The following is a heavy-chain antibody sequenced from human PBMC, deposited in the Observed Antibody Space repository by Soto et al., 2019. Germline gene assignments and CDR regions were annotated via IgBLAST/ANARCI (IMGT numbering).Heavy chain of an antibody. J-gene: IGHJ4*02. V-gene: IGHV1-3*05. CDR1: GYTFTGYA. CDR3: ACAVAVPADFAF. Sequence: QVQLVQSGAEEKKPGASVKVSCKASGYTFTGYAMHWVRQAPGQRLEWMGWINADNGNTKYSQKVQGRVTITRDTSATTAYMALSSLRSEATAMSSCACAVAVPADFAFWGQGTLVTLSS. CDR2: INADNGNT.